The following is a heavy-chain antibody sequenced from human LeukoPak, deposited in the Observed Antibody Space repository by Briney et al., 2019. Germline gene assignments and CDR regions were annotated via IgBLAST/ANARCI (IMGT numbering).Heavy chain of an antibody. Sequence: PGGSLRLSCAASGFTFSTYDMNWVRQAPGKGLEWVSTINTGGNTYYPDSVKGRFTISRDNSENTLYLHMNSLRAEDTAVYYCAKYDYDSSGYTKGMDVWGQGTTVTVSS. J-gene: IGHJ6*02. V-gene: IGHV3-23*01. CDR3: AKYDYDSSGYTKGMDV. CDR1: GFTFSTYD. CDR2: INTGGNT. D-gene: IGHD3-22*01.